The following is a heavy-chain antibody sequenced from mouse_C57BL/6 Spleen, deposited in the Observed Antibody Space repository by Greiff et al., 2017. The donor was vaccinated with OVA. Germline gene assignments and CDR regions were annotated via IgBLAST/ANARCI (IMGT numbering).Heavy chain of an antibody. Sequence: VKLQESGAELARPGASVKLSCKASGYTFTSYGISWVKQRTGQGLEWIGEIYPRSGNTYYNEKFKGKATLTADKSSSTAYMELRSLTSEDSAVYFCARTGPRGEYYFDYWGQGTTLTVSS. CDR1: GYTFTSYG. J-gene: IGHJ2*01. CDR3: ARTGPRGEYYFDY. CDR2: IYPRSGNT. V-gene: IGHV1-81*01.